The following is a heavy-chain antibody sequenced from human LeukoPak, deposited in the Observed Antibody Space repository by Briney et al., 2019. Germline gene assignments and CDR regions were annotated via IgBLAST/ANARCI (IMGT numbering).Heavy chain of an antibody. CDR3: AKGATTVTTLFDY. Sequence: GGSLRLSCAASGFTFDDYTMHWVRPAPGKGLEWVSLIRGDGGSTYYADSVKGRFTISRDNSKNTLYLQMNSLRTEDTALYYCAKGATTVTTLFDYWGQGTLVTVSS. CDR1: GFTFDDYT. CDR2: IRGDGGST. J-gene: IGHJ4*02. V-gene: IGHV3-43*01. D-gene: IGHD4-17*01.